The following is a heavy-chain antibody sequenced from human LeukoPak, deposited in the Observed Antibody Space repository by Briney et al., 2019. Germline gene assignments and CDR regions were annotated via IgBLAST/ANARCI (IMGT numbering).Heavy chain of an antibody. J-gene: IGHJ4*02. Sequence: SETLSLTCTVSGGSIISSSYYWGWIRQPPGKGLEWIGEINHSGSTNYNPSLKSRVTISVDTSKNHLSLSLNSVTAADTAVYHCAASLWFGIYPDYWGQGSLVTVSS. D-gene: IGHD3-10*01. V-gene: IGHV4-39*07. CDR1: GGSIISSSYY. CDR3: AASLWFGIYPDY. CDR2: INHSGST.